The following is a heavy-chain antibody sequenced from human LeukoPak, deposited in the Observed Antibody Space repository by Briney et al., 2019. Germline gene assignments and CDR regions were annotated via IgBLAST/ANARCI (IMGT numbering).Heavy chain of an antibody. J-gene: IGHJ6*03. CDR2: ISYDGSNK. Sequence: SGGSLRLSCAASGFTFSSYGMHWVRQAPGKGLEWVAVISYDGSNKYYADSVKGQFTISRDNSKNTLYLQMNSLRAADTAVYYCAKHTSYYYYYMDVWGKGTTVTVSS. V-gene: IGHV3-30*18. CDR1: GFTFSSYG. D-gene: IGHD3-3*01. CDR3: AKHTSYYYYYMDV.